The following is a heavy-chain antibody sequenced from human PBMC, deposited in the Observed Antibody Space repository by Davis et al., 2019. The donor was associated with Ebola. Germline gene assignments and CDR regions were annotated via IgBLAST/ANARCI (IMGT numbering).Heavy chain of an antibody. V-gene: IGHV3-23*01. J-gene: IGHJ6*02. CDR1: GFTFSSYA. Sequence: GGSLRLSCAASGFTFSSYAMSWVRQAPGKGLEWVSAISGSGGRTYYADSVKGRFTISRDNAKNTLYLQMNGLRVDDTAVYYCASGVETGYGFGGYYYAMDVWGQGTTVTVSS. D-gene: IGHD3-16*01. CDR2: ISGSGGRT. CDR3: ASGVETGYGFGGYYYAMDV.